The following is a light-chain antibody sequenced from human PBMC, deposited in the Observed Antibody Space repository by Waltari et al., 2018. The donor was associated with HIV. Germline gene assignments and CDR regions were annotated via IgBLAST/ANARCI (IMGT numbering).Light chain of an antibody. CDR2: EVS. Sequence: QSALPQPASVSGSPGQSTTIPCTGTSSAGGGYNLFSWYQQHPGKAPKLMIYEVSKRPSGVSNRFSGSKSGNTASLTISGLQAEDEADYYCCAYAGSTTYVIFGGGTKLTVL. V-gene: IGLV2-23*02. CDR1: SSAGGGYNL. CDR3: CAYAGSTTYVI. J-gene: IGLJ2*01.